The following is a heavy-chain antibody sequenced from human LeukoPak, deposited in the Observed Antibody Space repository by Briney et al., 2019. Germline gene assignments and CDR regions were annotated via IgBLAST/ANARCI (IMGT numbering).Heavy chain of an antibody. Sequence: PGGSLRLSCAASGFTFSSYSMNWVRQAPGKGLEWVSYISSSSSTIYYADSVKGRFTISRDNAKNSLYLQMNSLRAEDTAVYYCARDRQGYSGRSSGYYYWGQGTLVTVSS. CDR3: ARDRQGYSGRSSGYYY. D-gene: IGHD3-22*01. CDR2: ISSSSSTI. J-gene: IGHJ4*02. V-gene: IGHV3-48*01. CDR1: GFTFSSYS.